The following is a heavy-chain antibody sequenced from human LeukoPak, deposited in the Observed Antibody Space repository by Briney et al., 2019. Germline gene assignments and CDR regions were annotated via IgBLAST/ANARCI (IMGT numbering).Heavy chain of an antibody. CDR2: ISGSGGST. CDR1: GFTFSSYA. Sequence: GGSLRLSCEASGFTFSSYAMNWVRQAPGKGLEWVSTISGSGGSTHYADSVKGRFTISRDNSKNTLYLQVSSLRAEDTAVYYCAKQDYDFWSGYYRWGQGTTVTVSS. V-gene: IGHV3-23*01. D-gene: IGHD3-3*01. J-gene: IGHJ6*02. CDR3: AKQDYDFWSGYYR.